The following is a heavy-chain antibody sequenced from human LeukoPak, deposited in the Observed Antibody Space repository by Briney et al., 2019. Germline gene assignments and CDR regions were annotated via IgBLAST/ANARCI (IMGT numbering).Heavy chain of an antibody. Sequence: GASVKVSCKASGYTFTGYYMHWVRQAPGQGLEWMGRINPNSGGTNYAQKFQGRVTMTRDTSISTAYMELSRLRSDDTAVYYCARFLSLWFGETPHFDYWGQGTLVTVSS. CDR1: GYTFTGYY. CDR2: INPNSGGT. CDR3: ARFLSLWFGETPHFDY. V-gene: IGHV1-2*06. J-gene: IGHJ4*02. D-gene: IGHD3-10*01.